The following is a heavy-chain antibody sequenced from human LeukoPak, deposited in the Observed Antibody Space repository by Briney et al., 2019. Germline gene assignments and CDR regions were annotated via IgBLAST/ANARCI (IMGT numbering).Heavy chain of an antibody. CDR2: INSYGSST. V-gene: IGHV3-74*01. D-gene: IGHD2/OR15-2a*01. Sequence: GSLRLSCAASGFTFSSYWMHWVRQAPGKGLVWVSRINSYGSSTSYADSVKGRFTISRDNAKNTLYLQMNSLRAEDTAVYYCAKQVILYYYYYMDVWGKGTTVTISS. CDR3: AKQVILYYYYYMDV. J-gene: IGHJ6*03. CDR1: GFTFSSYW.